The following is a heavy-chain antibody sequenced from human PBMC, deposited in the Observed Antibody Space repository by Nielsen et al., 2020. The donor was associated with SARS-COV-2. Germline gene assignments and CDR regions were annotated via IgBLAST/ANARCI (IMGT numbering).Heavy chain of an antibody. D-gene: IGHD1-26*01. CDR3: VGATTSSFDY. Sequence: SETLSLTCTVSGGSISSGGYYWSWIRQPPGKGLEWIGEINHSGSTNYNPSLKSRVTISVDTSKNQFSLKLSSVTAADTAVYYCVGATTSSFDYWGQGTLVTVSS. CDR2: INHSGST. J-gene: IGHJ4*02. V-gene: IGHV4-39*07. CDR1: GGSISSGGYY.